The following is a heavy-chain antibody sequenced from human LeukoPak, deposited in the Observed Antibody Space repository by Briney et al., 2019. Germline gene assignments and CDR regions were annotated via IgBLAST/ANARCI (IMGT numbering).Heavy chain of an antibody. CDR1: GYTFTSYG. V-gene: IGHV1-18*01. D-gene: IGHD5-24*01. J-gene: IGHJ5*02. CDR2: ISAYNGNT. CDR3: ARESRMATIPTGWFDP. Sequence: VKVSCKASGYTFTSYGISWVRQAPGQGLEWMGCISAYNGNTNYAQKLQGRVTMTTDTSTSTAYMELRSLRSDDTAVYYCARESRMATIPTGWFDPWGQGTLVTVSS.